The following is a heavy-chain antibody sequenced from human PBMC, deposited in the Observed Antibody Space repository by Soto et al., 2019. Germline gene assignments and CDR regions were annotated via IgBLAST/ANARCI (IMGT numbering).Heavy chain of an antibody. D-gene: IGHD3-22*01. CDR1: GGSISSGDYY. Sequence: SETLSLTCTVSGGSISSGDYYWSWIRQPPGKGLEWIGYIYYSGSTNYNPSLKSRVTISVDTSKNQFSLKLSSVTAADTAVYYCASGVAYYYDSSGYYPTGSLDYWGQGTLVTVSS. CDR2: IYYSGST. J-gene: IGHJ4*02. CDR3: ASGVAYYYDSSGYYPTGSLDY. V-gene: IGHV4-61*08.